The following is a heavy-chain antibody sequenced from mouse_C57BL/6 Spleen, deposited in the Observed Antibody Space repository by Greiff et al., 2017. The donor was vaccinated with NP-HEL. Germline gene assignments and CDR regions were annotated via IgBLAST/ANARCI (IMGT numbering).Heavy chain of an antibody. J-gene: IGHJ2*01. V-gene: IGHV1-42*01. Sequence: VQLQQSGPELVKPGASVKISCKASGYSFTGYYMNWVKQSPEKSLEWIGEINPSTGGTTYNQKFKAKATLTVDKSSSTAYMQLKSLTSEDSAVYYCARGDPPDYFDYWGQGTTLTVSS. CDR1: GYSFTGYY. CDR2: INPSTGGT. CDR3: ARGDPPDYFDY.